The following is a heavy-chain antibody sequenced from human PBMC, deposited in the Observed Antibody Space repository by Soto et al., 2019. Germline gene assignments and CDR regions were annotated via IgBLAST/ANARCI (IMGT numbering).Heavy chain of an antibody. CDR1: GDSVSSNSAA. CDR3: ARVLVAVAGTGPHDAFDI. Sequence: SQTLSLTCAISGDSVSSNSAAWNWIRQSPSRGLEWLGRTYYRSKWYNDYAVSVKSRITINPDTSKNKFSLQLNSVTPEDTAVYYCARVLVAVAGTGPHDAFDIWGQGTMVTVSS. J-gene: IGHJ3*02. CDR2: TYYRSKWYN. D-gene: IGHD6-19*01. V-gene: IGHV6-1*01.